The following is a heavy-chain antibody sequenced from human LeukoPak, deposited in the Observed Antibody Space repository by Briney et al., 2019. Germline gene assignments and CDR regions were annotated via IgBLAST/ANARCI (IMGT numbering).Heavy chain of an antibody. CDR3: ARAPIAVAGTGDWFDP. D-gene: IGHD6-19*01. J-gene: IGHJ5*02. CDR1: GYTLTELS. CDR2: IIPILGIA. V-gene: IGHV1-69*04. Sequence: ASVKVSCKVSGYTLTELSMHWVRQAPGKGLEWMGRIIPILGIANYAQKFQGRVTITVDKSTSTAYMELSSLRSEDTAVYYCARAPIAVAGTGDWFDPWGQGALVTVSS.